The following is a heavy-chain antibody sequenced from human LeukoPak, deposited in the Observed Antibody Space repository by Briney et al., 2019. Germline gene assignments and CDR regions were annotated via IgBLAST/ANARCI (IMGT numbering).Heavy chain of an antibody. Sequence: GESLKISCKGSGYSFTSYWIGWVRQMPGKGLEWMGIIYPDDSDTRYSPSFQGQVTISADKSISTAYLQWSSLKASDTAMYYCARKGGYYYDSSGYWDVWGKGTTVTISS. J-gene: IGHJ6*04. CDR2: IYPDDSDT. D-gene: IGHD3-22*01. V-gene: IGHV5-51*01. CDR1: GYSFTSYW. CDR3: ARKGGYYYDSSGYWDV.